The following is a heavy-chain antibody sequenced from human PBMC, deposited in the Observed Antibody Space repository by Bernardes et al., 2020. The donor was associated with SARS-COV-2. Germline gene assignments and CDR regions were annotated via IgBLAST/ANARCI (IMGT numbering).Heavy chain of an antibody. Sequence: GGSLRLSCAASGFTFSSYGMHWVRQAPGKGLEWVALISNDGSNKYYADSVKGRFTISRDNSKNTLYLQVNSLRAEDTAIYYCATTRIDYGDIVDSTLEGRVVAGASTTPDLSNPLQPLTWG. CDR1: GFTFSSYG. V-gene: IGHV3-30*03. J-gene: IGHJ6*01. CDR2: ISNDGSNK. CDR3: ATTRIDYGDIVDSTLEGRVVAGASTTPDLSNPLQPLT. D-gene: IGHD4-17*01.